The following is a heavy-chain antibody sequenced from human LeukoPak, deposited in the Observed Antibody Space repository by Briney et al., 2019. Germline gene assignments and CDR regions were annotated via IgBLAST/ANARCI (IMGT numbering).Heavy chain of an antibody. V-gene: IGHV5-51*01. CDR2: IYPGDSDT. Sequence: GESLKISCKGSGYSLTSYWIGWVRQMPGKGLEWMGIIYPGDSDTRYSPSFQGQVTISADKSISTAYLQWSSLKASDTAMYYCARILRFLEWSVDVWGQGTTVTVSS. J-gene: IGHJ6*02. CDR3: ARILRFLEWSVDV. D-gene: IGHD3-3*01. CDR1: GYSLTSYW.